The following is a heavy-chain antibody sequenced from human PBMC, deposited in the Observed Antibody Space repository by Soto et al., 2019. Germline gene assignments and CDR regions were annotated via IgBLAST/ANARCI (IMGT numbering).Heavy chain of an antibody. CDR2: IRYDATYK. V-gene: IGHV3-33*01. D-gene: IGHD4-17*01. CDR3: ARFNGDDNFGAFDV. Sequence: QVQLVESGGGVVQPGSSLRLSCAASGFIFSHFGMNWVRQAPGKGLEWVAVIRYDATYKAYAESVKGRFTISRENSKNTVSLQMDSLRVEDTAVYYCARFNGDDNFGAFDVWGQGTVVTVSS. CDR1: GFIFSHFG. J-gene: IGHJ3*01.